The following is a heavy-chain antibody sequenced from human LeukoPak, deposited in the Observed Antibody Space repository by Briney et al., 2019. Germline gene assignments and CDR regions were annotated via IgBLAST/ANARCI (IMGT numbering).Heavy chain of an antibody. J-gene: IGHJ6*02. Sequence: GGSLRLSCAASGFTFSSYWMSWVRQAPGKGLEWVANIKHDGSEKYYVDSVKGRFTISRDNAKNSLYLQMNSLRAEDTAVYYCARDPLHYDILTGYQEPYGMDVWGQGTTVTVSS. V-gene: IGHV3-7*01. CDR1: GFTFSSYW. D-gene: IGHD3-9*01. CDR3: ARDPLHYDILTGYQEPYGMDV. CDR2: IKHDGSEK.